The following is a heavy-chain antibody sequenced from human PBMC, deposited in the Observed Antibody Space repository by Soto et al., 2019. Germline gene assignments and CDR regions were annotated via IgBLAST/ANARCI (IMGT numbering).Heavy chain of an antibody. CDR1: GDSISSLY. Sequence: QVQLQESGPGLVKPSETLSLTCTVSGDSISSLYWSWIRQSPGKGLEWIGCIFHSGSTNYNPSLQSRVTISVDTSKNQFSLRLRSVTAADTAVYYWARGYSSAWSDWFDPWGQGTLVTVSS. CDR2: IFHSGST. J-gene: IGHJ5*02. V-gene: IGHV4-59*11. CDR3: ARGYSSAWSDWFDP. D-gene: IGHD6-19*01.